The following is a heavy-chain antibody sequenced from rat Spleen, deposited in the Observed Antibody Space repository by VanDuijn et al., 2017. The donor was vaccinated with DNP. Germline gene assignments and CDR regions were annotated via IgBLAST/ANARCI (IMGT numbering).Heavy chain of an antibody. CDR2: IISDGSRT. D-gene: IGHD1-5*01. J-gene: IGHJ2*01. CDR3: ARSYNYYFDY. V-gene: IGHV5S10*01. Sequence: EVQLVESGGGLVQPGGSLKLSCAASGFTFSDYNMAWVRQAPKKGLEWVATIISDGSRTYYRDSVKGRFTISRDNAKSTLYLQMDSLRSEETATYYCARSYNYYFDYWGQGVMVTVSS. CDR1: GFTFSDYN.